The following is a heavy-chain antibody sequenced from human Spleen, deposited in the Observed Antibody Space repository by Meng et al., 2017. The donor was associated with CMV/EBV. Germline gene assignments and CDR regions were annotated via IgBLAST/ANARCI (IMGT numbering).Heavy chain of an antibody. Sequence: SETLSLTCTVSGYSISSGYYWGWIRQPPGKGLEWIGSIYHSGSTYYNPSLKSRVTISVDTSKNQFSLKLSSVTAADTAMYYCATSGWFANYFASWGQGTLVTVSS. CDR3: ATSGWFANYFAS. CDR2: IYHSGST. J-gene: IGHJ4*02. D-gene: IGHD6-19*01. V-gene: IGHV4-38-2*02. CDR1: GYSISSGYY.